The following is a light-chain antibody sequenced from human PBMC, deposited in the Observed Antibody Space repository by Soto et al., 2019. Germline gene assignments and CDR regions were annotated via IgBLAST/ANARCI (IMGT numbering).Light chain of an antibody. J-gene: IGKJ4*01. CDR1: QSVDSTY. CDR2: ATS. CDR3: QQYGSSPLT. V-gene: IGKV3-20*01. Sequence: EIVLTQSPGTLSLSPGERATLSCRASQSVDSTYLAWYQQKPDQSPRLLIYATSTRAAGIPDRFSGSGSGTDFTLTISRLEPEDFAFYYCQQYGSSPLTFGGGTKVDIK.